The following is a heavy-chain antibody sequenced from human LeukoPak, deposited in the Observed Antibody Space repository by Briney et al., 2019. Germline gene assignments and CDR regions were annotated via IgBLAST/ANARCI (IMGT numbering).Heavy chain of an antibody. CDR2: SYPGDSET. CDR1: GYSFTSYW. J-gene: IGHJ1*01. V-gene: IGHV5-51*01. D-gene: IGHD3-10*01. Sequence: GESLKISCKGSGYSFTSYWIGWVRQMPRKGLEWMGISYPGDSETRYSPSLQGQVSISADKTISTAYLQWSSLKASDTAMYYCARRSESSEYFQHWGQGTLLTVSS. CDR3: ARRSESSEYFQH.